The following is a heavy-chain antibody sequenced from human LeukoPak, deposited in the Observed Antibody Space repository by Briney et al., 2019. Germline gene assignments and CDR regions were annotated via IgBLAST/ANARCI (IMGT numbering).Heavy chain of an antibody. V-gene: IGHV4-39*01. D-gene: IGHD6-13*01. J-gene: IGHJ4*02. CDR1: GGSISSSSYY. CDR2: IYYSGST. Sequence: PSETLSLTCTVSGGSISSSSYYWGWIRQPPGKGLEWIGSIYYSGSTYYNPSLKSRVTISVDTSKNQFSLKLSSVTAADTAVYYCARRARRIAAAGTFDYWGQGTLVTVSS. CDR3: ARRARRIAAAGTFDY.